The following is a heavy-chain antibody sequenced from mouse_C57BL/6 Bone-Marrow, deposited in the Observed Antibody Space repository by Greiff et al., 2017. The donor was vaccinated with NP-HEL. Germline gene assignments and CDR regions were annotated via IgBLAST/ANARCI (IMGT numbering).Heavy chain of an antibody. CDR1: GFTFSSYG. V-gene: IGHV5-6*01. Sequence: EVKLVESGGDLVKPGGSLKLSCAASGFTFSSYGMSWVRQTPDKRLEWVATISSGGSYTYYPDSVQGRFTISRDNAKNTLYLQMSSLKSEDTAMYYCARQGVKGYYFDYWGQGTTLTVSS. D-gene: IGHD2-2*01. CDR2: ISSGGSYT. CDR3: ARQGVKGYYFDY. J-gene: IGHJ2*01.